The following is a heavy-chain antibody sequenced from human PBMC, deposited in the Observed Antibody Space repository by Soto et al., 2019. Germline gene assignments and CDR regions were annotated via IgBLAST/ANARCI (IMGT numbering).Heavy chain of an antibody. D-gene: IGHD4-17*01. CDR2: ISANNGNT. J-gene: IGHJ4*02. CDR3: ARDYGDYFLFTLHY. Sequence: QVQLVQSGAEVKKPGASVKVSCKASGYTFTSYGISWVRQAPGQGLEWMGWISANNGNTNYAQKLQGRVTLTTDTXXXXXXXXXXXXRSXDTAVXYCARDYGDYFLFTLHYWGQGTLVTVSS. CDR1: GYTFTSYG. V-gene: IGHV1-18*01.